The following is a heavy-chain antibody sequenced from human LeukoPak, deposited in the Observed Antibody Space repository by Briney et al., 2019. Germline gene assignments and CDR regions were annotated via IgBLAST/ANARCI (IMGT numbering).Heavy chain of an antibody. V-gene: IGHV1-8*01. J-gene: IGHJ6*02. Sequence: ASVKVSCKASGYTFTSYDINWVRQATGQGLEWMGWMNPNSGNTGYAQKFQGRVTMTRNTSISTAYMELSSLRSEDTAVYYCARGHPDYYDSSGYRSGGNVWGQGATVTVSS. CDR2: MNPNSGNT. D-gene: IGHD3-22*01. CDR1: GYTFTSYD. CDR3: ARGHPDYYDSSGYRSGGNV.